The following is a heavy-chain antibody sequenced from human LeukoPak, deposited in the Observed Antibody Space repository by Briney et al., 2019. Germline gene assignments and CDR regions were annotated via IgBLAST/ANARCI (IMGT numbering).Heavy chain of an antibody. V-gene: IGHV4-4*07. CDR2: IYSSGST. J-gene: IGHJ4*02. CDR1: GVSINSYY. D-gene: IGHD4-23*01. Sequence: SSETLSLTCTVSGVSINSYYWSWIRQPAGKGLEWIGRIYSSGSTNYNPSLKSRVSMSVDTSKNQFSLKLTSVTAADTAVYYCARGGKATVVTMWGQGILVTVSS. CDR3: ARGGKATVVTM.